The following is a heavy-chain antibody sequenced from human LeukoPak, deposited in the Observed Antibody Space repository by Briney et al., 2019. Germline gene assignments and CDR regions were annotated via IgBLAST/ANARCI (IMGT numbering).Heavy chain of an antibody. CDR2: IYHSGST. V-gene: IGHV4-4*02. J-gene: IGHJ6*02. CDR1: GAPISSINW. Sequence: SETLSLTCAVSGAPISSINWWGWVRQPPGKGLEWIGEIYHSGSTNYNPSLKSRVTISVDKSKNQFSLKLSSVTAADTAVYYCARDYGALGDYYYGMDVWGQGTTVTVSS. D-gene: IGHD4/OR15-4a*01. CDR3: ARDYGALGDYYYGMDV.